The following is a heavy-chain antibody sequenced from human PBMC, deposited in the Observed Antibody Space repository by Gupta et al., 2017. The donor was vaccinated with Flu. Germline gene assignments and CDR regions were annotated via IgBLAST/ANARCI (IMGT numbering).Heavy chain of an antibody. J-gene: IGHJ6*02. Sequence: RQAPGKGLEWVSIITTSGDEPYYADSVRGRFTISRDNSKNTLYLQMNSLRAEDTAVYFCARRDIVVVVAGLDVWGQGTTVTVSS. D-gene: IGHD2-15*01. V-gene: IGHV3-23*01. CDR3: ARRDIVVVVAGLDV. CDR2: ITTSGDEP.